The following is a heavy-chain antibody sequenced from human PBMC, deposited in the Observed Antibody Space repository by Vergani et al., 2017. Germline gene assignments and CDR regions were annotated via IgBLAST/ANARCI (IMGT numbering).Heavy chain of an antibody. D-gene: IGHD3-10*01. CDR3: AGAPQGLWFGEFSGPGEFDY. J-gene: IGHJ4*02. CDR2: IYYSGST. Sequence: QLQLQESGPGLVKPSETLSLTCTVSGGSISSSSYYWGWIRQPPGKGLEWIGYIYYSGSTNYNPSLKSRVTISVDTSKNQFSLKLSSVTAADTAVYYCAGAPQGLWFGEFSGPGEFDYWGQGTLVTVSS. CDR1: GGSISSSSYY. V-gene: IGHV4-61*05.